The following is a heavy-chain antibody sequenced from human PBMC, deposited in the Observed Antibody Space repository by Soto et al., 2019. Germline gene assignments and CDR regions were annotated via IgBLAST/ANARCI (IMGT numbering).Heavy chain of an antibody. Sequence: PSETLSLTCAVYGGSFSGYYWSGIRQPPGKGLEWIGEINHSGSTNYNPSLKSRVTISVDTSKNQFSLKLSSVTAADTAVYYCAGTTSHYWYYMDVWGKGTTVTVSS. V-gene: IGHV4-34*01. D-gene: IGHD1-7*01. CDR2: INHSGST. CDR3: AGTTSHYWYYMDV. CDR1: GGSFSGYY. J-gene: IGHJ6*03.